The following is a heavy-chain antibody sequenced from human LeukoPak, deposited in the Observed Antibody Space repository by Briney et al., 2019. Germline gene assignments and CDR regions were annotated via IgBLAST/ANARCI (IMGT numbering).Heavy chain of an antibody. CDR1: GGSISSGGYY. V-gene: IGHV4-30-2*01. Sequence: SETLSLTCTVSGGSISSGGYYWSWIRQPPGKGLEWIGYIYHSGSTYYNPSLKSRVTISVGRSKNQFSLKLSSVTAADTAVYYCASRDPYYFDYWGQGTLVTVSS. CDR2: IYHSGST. J-gene: IGHJ4*02. CDR3: ASRDPYYFDY. D-gene: IGHD2-21*02.